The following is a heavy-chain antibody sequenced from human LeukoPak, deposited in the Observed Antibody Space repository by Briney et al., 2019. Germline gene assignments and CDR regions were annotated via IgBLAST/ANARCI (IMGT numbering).Heavy chain of an antibody. CDR3: ARGGWLRAFDI. V-gene: IGHV4-59*08. CDR2: IYYSGST. D-gene: IGHD5-12*01. J-gene: IGHJ3*02. Sequence: SETLSLTCTVSGGSISSYYWSWIRQPPGKGLEWIGYIYYSGSTNYNPSLKSRVTISVDTSKNQFSLKLSSVTAADTAVYYCARGGWLRAFDIWGQGTMVTVSS. CDR1: GGSISSYY.